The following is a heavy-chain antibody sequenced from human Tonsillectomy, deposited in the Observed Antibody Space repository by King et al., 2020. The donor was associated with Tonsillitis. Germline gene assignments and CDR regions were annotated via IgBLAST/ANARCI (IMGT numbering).Heavy chain of an antibody. J-gene: IGHJ4*02. CDR1: GFTFDDYG. Sequence: VQLVESGGGLVQPGRSRRLSCTASGFTFDDYGVSWFRQAPGKGLEWVGIVRTKVYGGTTQYAASVKGRFTISRDDSKTIAYLQMNSLKTEDTAVYYCTRAADYYDSSGYYGNYFDYWGQGNLVTVSS. D-gene: IGHD3-22*01. CDR3: TRAADYYDSSGYYGNYFDY. CDR2: VRTKVYGGTT. V-gene: IGHV3-49*03.